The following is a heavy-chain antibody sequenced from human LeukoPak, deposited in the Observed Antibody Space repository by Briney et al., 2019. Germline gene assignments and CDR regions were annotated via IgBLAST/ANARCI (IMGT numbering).Heavy chain of an antibody. Sequence: PSETLSLTCAVYGGSFSGYYWSWIRQPPGKGLEWIGYIYYSGSTNYNPSLKSRVTMSVDTSKNQFSLKLSSVTAADTAVYYCARHLFSGYDYSLFDYWGQGTLVTVSS. CDR3: ARHLFSGYDYSLFDY. D-gene: IGHD5-12*01. J-gene: IGHJ4*02. V-gene: IGHV4-59*08. CDR1: GGSFSGYY. CDR2: IYYSGST.